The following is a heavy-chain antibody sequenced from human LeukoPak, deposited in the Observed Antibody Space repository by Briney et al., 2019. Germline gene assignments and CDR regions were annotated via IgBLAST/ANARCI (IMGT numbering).Heavy chain of an antibody. CDR1: GFTFSSYA. CDR3: ARDTLITPRGTAKFDY. D-gene: IGHD3-22*01. CDR2: ISYDGSNK. J-gene: IGHJ4*02. Sequence: GGSLRLSCAASGFTFSSYAMHWVRQAPGKGLEWVAVISYDGSNKYYADSVKGRFTISRDNSKNTLYLQMNSLRAEDTAVYYCARDTLITPRGTAKFDYWGQGTLVTVSS. V-gene: IGHV3-30-3*01.